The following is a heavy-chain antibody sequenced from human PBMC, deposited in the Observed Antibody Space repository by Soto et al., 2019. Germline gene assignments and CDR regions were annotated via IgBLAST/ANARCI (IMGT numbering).Heavy chain of an antibody. V-gene: IGHV3-23*01. J-gene: IGHJ4*02. Sequence: PGGSLRLSCAASGFTFSSYAMSWVRQAPGKGLEWVSAISGSGGSTYYADSVKGRFTISRDNSKNTLYLQMNSLRAEDTAVYYCAKDLRYCSGGSCYNRFDYWGQGTLVTVSS. CDR2: ISGSGGST. D-gene: IGHD2-15*01. CDR1: GFTFSSYA. CDR3: AKDLRYCSGGSCYNRFDY.